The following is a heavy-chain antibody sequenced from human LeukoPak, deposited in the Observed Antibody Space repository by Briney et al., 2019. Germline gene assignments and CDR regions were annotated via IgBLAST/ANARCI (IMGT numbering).Heavy chain of an antibody. CDR1: GYTFTSYA. CDR2: IIPIFGTA. Sequence: SVKVSCKASGYTFTSYAISWVRQAPGQGLEWMGGIIPIFGTANYAQKFQGRVTITADKSTSTAYMELSSLRSEDTAVYYCATKGYSYGNKADYYYYYYMDVWGKGTTVTVSS. V-gene: IGHV1-69*06. CDR3: ATKGYSYGNKADYYYYYYMDV. D-gene: IGHD5-18*01. J-gene: IGHJ6*03.